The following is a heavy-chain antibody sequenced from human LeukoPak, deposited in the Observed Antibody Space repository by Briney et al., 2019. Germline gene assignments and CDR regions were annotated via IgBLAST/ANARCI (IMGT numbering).Heavy chain of an antibody. CDR2: ISGSGGST. D-gene: IGHD3-10*01. Sequence: GGSLRLSCAASGFTFSSYAMSRVRQAPGKGLEWVSAISGSGGSTYYADSVKGRFTISRDNSKNTLYLQMNSRRAEDTAVYYCARLPDGGLADYWGQGTLVTVSS. CDR3: ARLPDGGLADY. V-gene: IGHV3-23*01. CDR1: GFTFSSYA. J-gene: IGHJ4*02.